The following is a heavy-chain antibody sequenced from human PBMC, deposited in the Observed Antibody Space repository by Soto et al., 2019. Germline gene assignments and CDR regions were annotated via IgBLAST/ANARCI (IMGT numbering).Heavy chain of an antibody. CDR3: ARSVDP. CDR1: GGSISSGGYS. J-gene: IGHJ5*02. Sequence: SETLSLTCAVSGGSISSGGYSWSWIRQPPGKGLEWIGYMYHSGSTNYNPSLKSRVTISVDTSKNQFSLKLSSVTAADTAVYYCARSVDPWGQGTLVTVSS. V-gene: IGHV4-30-2*05. CDR2: MYHSGST.